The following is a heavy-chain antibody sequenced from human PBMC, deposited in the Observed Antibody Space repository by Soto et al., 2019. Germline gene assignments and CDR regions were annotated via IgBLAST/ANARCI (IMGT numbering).Heavy chain of an antibody. V-gene: IGHV3-7*01. CDR3: ARRRGLYYYYMDV. CDR2: IKQDGSEK. J-gene: IGHJ6*03. Sequence: GGSLRLSCAASGFTFSSYWMSWVRQAPGKGLEWVANIKQDGSEKYYVDSVKGRFTISRDNAKNSLYLQMNSLRAEDTAVYYCARRRGLYYYYMDVWGKGTTVTVSS. CDR1: GFTFSSYW.